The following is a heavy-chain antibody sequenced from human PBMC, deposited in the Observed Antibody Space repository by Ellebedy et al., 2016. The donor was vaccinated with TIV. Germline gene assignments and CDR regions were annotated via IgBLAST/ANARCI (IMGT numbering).Heavy chain of an antibody. D-gene: IGHD3-10*01. CDR1: GFTFNSFA. V-gene: IGHV3-23*01. Sequence: GESLKISCVASGFTFNSFAMSWVRQAPGKGLEWVSTISNSGESTNNADSVKGRFTISRDNSKNTLYLQMNSLRAEDTAVYYSAKGRGGGVDDYWGQGTLVTVSS. J-gene: IGHJ4*02. CDR2: ISNSGEST. CDR3: AKGRGGGVDDY.